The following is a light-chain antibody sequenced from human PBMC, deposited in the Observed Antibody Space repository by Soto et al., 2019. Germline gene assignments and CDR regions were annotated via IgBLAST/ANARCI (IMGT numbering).Light chain of an antibody. CDR2: GAS. CDR1: QSVNGNY. Sequence: EIVLTQSPGTLSLSPGERATLSCRASQSVNGNYLTWYQQKPGQAPRLLIYGASTRATGTPDRFIGSGSGTDFTLTISRLEPEDFAVYYCQQYGSSLRYTFGHGTKLEIK. J-gene: IGKJ2*01. V-gene: IGKV3-20*01. CDR3: QQYGSSLRYT.